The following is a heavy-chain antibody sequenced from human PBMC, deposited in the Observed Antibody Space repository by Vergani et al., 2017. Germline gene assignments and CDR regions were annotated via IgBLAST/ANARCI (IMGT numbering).Heavy chain of an antibody. CDR3: ARLNSCYGYDY. V-gene: IGHV4-61*02. Sequence: QVQLQASGPGRVKPSQTLSLPCTVSGGSISSGSYYWSWIRQPAGKGLEWIGRINTSGSTNENPSLKSRTTIAVYTTKNQFSLKLSLVTAADAAVYYCARLNSCYGYDYWGQGTLVTVSS. CDR2: INTSGST. J-gene: IGHJ4*02. CDR1: GGSISSGSYY. D-gene: IGHD5-12*01.